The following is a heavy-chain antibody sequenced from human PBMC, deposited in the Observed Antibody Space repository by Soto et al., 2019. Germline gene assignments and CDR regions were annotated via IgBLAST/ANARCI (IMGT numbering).Heavy chain of an antibody. CDR3: TKEYIVGTTWGYFES. V-gene: IGHV3-30*18. CDR1: GFIFSTYG. J-gene: IGHJ4*02. D-gene: IGHD1-26*01. CDR2: ISYDGSNE. Sequence: VQLVESGGGVVQPGGSLRLSCAASGFIFSTYGMHWVRQVPGKGLEWVAHISYDGSNEHYADSVKGRLTVSRDNAKNTLSLQVTSLRSEDTAVYYCTKEYIVGTTWGYFESWGQGTLVTVSS.